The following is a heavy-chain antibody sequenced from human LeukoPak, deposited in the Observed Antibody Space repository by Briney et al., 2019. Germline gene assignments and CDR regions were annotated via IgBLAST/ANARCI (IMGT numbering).Heavy chain of an antibody. CDR1: GYTFTGYY. CDR3: ARAPGYGGNSDY. V-gene: IGHV1-46*01. J-gene: IGHJ4*02. CDR2: INPSGDST. D-gene: IGHD4-23*01. Sequence: ASVKVSCKASGYTFTGYYIHWVRQAPGQGLEWMGTINPSGDSTSYAQKFQGRVTMTRDTSTSTVYIGLSSLRSEDTAVYYCARAPGYGGNSDYWGQGTLVTVSS.